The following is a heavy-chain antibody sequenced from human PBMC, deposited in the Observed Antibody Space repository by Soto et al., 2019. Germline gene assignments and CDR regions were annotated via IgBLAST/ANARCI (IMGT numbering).Heavy chain of an antibody. CDR2: IYTSGIT. CDR3: ARVGMVGTVLGSWFDA. Sequence: LSLTCTVSGGSISSFYWSWIRQPAGKGLEWIGRIYTSGITNYNPSLKSRVTLSVDTSKNQFSLKLRSVTAADTAVYYCARVGMVGTVLGSWFDAWGQGTLVTVSS. CDR1: GGSISSFY. D-gene: IGHD6-19*01. J-gene: IGHJ5*02. V-gene: IGHV4-4*07.